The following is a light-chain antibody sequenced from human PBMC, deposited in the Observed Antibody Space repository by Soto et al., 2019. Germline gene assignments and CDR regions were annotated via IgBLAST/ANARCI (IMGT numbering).Light chain of an antibody. V-gene: IGKV1-39*01. J-gene: IGKJ2*01. Sequence: DIQMTQSPSSLSASVGDTVTITCRASQSISVHLNWYQQKPGKVPKLLIYAASNLQSGVPSRFSGSGSETDFALTNSSLQTEDFATYYCQPSYNTPYTFGQGTKLEIK. CDR2: AAS. CDR3: QPSYNTPYT. CDR1: QSISVH.